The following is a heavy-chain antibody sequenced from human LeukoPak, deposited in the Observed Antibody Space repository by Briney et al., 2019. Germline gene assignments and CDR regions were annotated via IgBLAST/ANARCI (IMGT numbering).Heavy chain of an antibody. J-gene: IGHJ4*02. Sequence: ASVKVSCKASGYTFTSYDINWVRQATGQGLEWMGWMNPNSGNTGYAQKFQGRVTMTRNISISTAYMELSSLRSEDTAVYYCARDDGSGSYYNYDYWGQGTLVTVSS. CDR1: GYTFTSYD. V-gene: IGHV1-8*01. CDR3: ARDDGSGSYYNYDY. CDR2: MNPNSGNT. D-gene: IGHD3-10*01.